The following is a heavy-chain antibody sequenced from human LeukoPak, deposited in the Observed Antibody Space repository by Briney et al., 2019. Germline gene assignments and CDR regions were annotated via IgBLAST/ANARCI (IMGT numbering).Heavy chain of an antibody. D-gene: IGHD3-3*01. CDR1: GYSFTSYW. CDR3: ARTSYDFWSGVNWFDP. V-gene: IGHV5-51*01. Sequence: GESLKISCKGSGYSFTSYWIGWVRQMPGKGLEWKGIIYPGDSDTRYSPSFQGQVTISADKSISTAYLQWSSLKASDTAMYYCARTSYDFWSGVNWFDPWGQGTLVTVSS. J-gene: IGHJ5*02. CDR2: IYPGDSDT.